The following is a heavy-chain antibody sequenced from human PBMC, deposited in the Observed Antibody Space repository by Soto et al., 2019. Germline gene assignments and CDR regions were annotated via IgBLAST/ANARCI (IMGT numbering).Heavy chain of an antibody. J-gene: IGHJ3*01. CDR3: ANHGGFDF. Sequence: EGQLLQSGGGLVQPGESRRVSCAASGFTFSSSGMSWVRQAPGKGLEWVSSISVRGDYRYYADSVKGRFTISRDNSKNTLYLQMNSLTAEDTAVYYCANHGGFDFWGQGTMVAVSS. D-gene: IGHD4-17*01. V-gene: IGHV3-23*01. CDR2: ISVRGDYR. CDR1: GFTFSSSG.